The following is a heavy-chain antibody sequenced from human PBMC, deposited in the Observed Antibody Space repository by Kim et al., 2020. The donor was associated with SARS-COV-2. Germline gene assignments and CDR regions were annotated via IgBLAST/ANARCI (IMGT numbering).Heavy chain of an antibody. CDR3: ARGTSGWPLDC. V-gene: IGHV3-72*01. CDR1: GFTLSDHY. J-gene: IGHJ4*02. Sequence: GGSLRLSCAASGFTLSDHYMNWVRQAPGKGLEWVGLTRNSYTTEYAMSVKGRFTISRDESKNSLYLQMNTRKTEDTAVYYFARGTSGWPLDCWGQGTLVTVSS. D-gene: IGHD6-19*01. CDR2: TRNSYTT.